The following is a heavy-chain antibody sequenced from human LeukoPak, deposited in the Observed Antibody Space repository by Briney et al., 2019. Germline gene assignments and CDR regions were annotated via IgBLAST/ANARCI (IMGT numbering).Heavy chain of an antibody. J-gene: IGHJ3*02. D-gene: IGHD5-24*01. V-gene: IGHV1-46*01. Sequence: ASVKVSCKASGYTFTGYYMHWVRRAPGQGLEWMGWINPNSGGSTSYAQKFQGRVTMTRDTSTSTVYMELSSLRSEDTAVYYCARDKGMATTLPLYAFDTWGQGTMVTVSS. CDR3: ARDKGMATTLPLYAFDT. CDR2: INPNSGGST. CDR1: GYTFTGYY.